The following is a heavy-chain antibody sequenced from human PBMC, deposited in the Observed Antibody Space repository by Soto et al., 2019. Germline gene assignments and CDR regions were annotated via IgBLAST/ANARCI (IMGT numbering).Heavy chain of an antibody. J-gene: IGHJ6*02. CDR1: GFTFSSYS. Sequence: GGSLRLSCAASGFTFSSYSMNWVRQAPGKGLEWVSSISSSSSYIYYADSVKGRFTISRDNAKNSLYLQMNSLRAEDTAVYYCARAGYSSSRRSGMDVWGQGTTVTVSS. V-gene: IGHV3-21*01. CDR3: ARAGYSSSRRSGMDV. CDR2: ISSSSSYI. D-gene: IGHD6-13*01.